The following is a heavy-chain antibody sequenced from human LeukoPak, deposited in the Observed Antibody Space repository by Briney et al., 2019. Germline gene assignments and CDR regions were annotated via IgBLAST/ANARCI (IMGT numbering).Heavy chain of an antibody. CDR1: GFRFSTYA. V-gene: IGHV3-23*01. CDR2: ISANGVRA. Sequence: GGSLRLSCATSGFRFSTYAMSWVRQAPGKGLEWVAGISANGVRAYYADSLKGRFTISRDNSKNTVHVEINSLRAEDTVVYYCTKKGESLDYYYMDVWGRGTTVTVSS. J-gene: IGHJ6*02. CDR3: TKKGESLDYYYMDV. D-gene: IGHD3-10*01.